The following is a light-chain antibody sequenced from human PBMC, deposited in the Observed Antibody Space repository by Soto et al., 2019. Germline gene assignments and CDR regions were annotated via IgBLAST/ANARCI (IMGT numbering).Light chain of an antibody. J-gene: IGKJ1*01. CDR3: QQYNTWLWT. V-gene: IGKV3-15*01. Sequence: EVVMTQSPATLSVSPGERATLSCRASQSVNANLAWYQQKPGQAPRLLIHGASNRATGIPARFSGSGFGTGFILPLSSRQSEDFAGYYCQQYNTWLWTFGRGTKVEI. CDR2: GAS. CDR1: QSVNAN.